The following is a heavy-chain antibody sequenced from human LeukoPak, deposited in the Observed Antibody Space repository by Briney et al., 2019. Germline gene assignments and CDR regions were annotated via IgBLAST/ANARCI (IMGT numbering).Heavy chain of an antibody. CDR3: ARGPYSSSWYAWFDP. J-gene: IGHJ5*02. CDR2: ISSSSSYI. V-gene: IGHV3-21*01. D-gene: IGHD6-13*01. CDR1: GFTFSSYS. Sequence: TGGSLRLSCAASGFTFSSYSMNWVRQAPGKGLEWVSSISSSSSYIYYADSVKGRFTISRDNAKNSLYLQMNSLRAEDAAVYYCARGPYSSSWYAWFDPWGQGTLVTVSS.